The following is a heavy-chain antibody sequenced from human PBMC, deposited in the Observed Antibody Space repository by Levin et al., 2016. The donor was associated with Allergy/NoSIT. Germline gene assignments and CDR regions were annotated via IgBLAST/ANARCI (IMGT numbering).Heavy chain of an antibody. CDR2: IYPGDSDT. Sequence: GGSLRLSCKGSGYSFTSYWIGWVRQMPGKGLEWMGIIYPGDSDTRYSPSFQGQVTISADKSISTAYLQWSSLKASDTAMYYCARLGGSSWQSHPIGVYYYGMDVWGQGTTVTVSS. V-gene: IGHV5-51*01. CDR1: GYSFTSYW. D-gene: IGHD6-13*01. J-gene: IGHJ6*02. CDR3: ARLGGSSWQSHPIGVYYYGMDV.